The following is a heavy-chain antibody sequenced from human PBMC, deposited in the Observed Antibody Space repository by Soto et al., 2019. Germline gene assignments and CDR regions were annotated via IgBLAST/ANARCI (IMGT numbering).Heavy chain of an antibody. CDR2: ISPYNGNT. CDR1: GFTFNTNF. D-gene: IGHD2-2*01. CDR3: ARDTSNSFDY. V-gene: IGHV1-18*04. J-gene: IGHJ4*01. Sequence: HVQLLQSGGELKKPGASVKVSCNTSGFTFNTNFISWVRQAPGQGLEWMGWISPYNGNTKYGEKFQGRVTMTTDTITRTAYMELRNLRIDDTAVYYCARDTSNSFDYWGQGTLVTVSS.